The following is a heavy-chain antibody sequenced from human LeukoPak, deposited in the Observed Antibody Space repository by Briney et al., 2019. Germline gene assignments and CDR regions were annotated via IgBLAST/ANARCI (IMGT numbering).Heavy chain of an antibody. V-gene: IGHV1-69*04. Sequence: GASVKVSCKASGGTFSSYAISWVRQAPGQGLEWMGRIIPILGIANYAQKFQGRVTITADKSTSTAYMELSSLRSEDTAVYYCASPRPYCGGDCYSKYDAFDIWGQGTMVTVSS. CDR3: ASPRPYCGGDCYSKYDAFDI. J-gene: IGHJ3*02. CDR1: GGTFSSYA. CDR2: IIPILGIA. D-gene: IGHD2-21*02.